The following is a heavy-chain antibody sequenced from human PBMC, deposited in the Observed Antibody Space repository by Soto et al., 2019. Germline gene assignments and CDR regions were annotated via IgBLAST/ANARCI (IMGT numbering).Heavy chain of an antibody. Sequence: EVQLVESGGGLVQPGRSLRLSCAASGFTFNDHAMHWVRQAPGKGLEWVSGINWNSGSIAYADSVKGRFTISRDNAKNYLYLLMNILRSDDTALYYCGKDGRSGIRSCYYYYYMDVWGKGTTVTVSS. CDR1: GFTFNDHA. D-gene: IGHD2-15*01. V-gene: IGHV3-9*01. CDR2: INWNSGSI. J-gene: IGHJ6*03. CDR3: GKDGRSGIRSCYYYYYMDV.